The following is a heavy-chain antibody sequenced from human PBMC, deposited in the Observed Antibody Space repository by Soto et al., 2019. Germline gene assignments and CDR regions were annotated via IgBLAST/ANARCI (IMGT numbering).Heavy chain of an antibody. V-gene: IGHV4-34*01. J-gene: IGHJ6*02. CDR3: ARGVGYCSSTSCSHYYYYYGMDV. D-gene: IGHD2-2*01. CDR1: GGSFSGYY. Sequence: QVQLQQWGAGLLKPSETLSLTCAVYGGSFSGYYWSWIRQPPGKGLEWIGEINHSGSTNYNPSLKSRVTISVDTSKNQFSLKLSSVTAADTAVYFCARGVGYCSSTSCSHYYYYYGMDVWGQGTTVTVSS. CDR2: INHSGST.